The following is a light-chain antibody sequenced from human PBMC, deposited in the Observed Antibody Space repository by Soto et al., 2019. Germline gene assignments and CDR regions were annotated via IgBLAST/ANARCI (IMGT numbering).Light chain of an antibody. CDR1: QSVSRY. CDR2: DAS. V-gene: IGKV3-11*01. Sequence: EIVLTQSPATLSLSPGERATLSCRASQSVSRYLAWYQQKPGQAPRLLIYDASNMANGIPARFIGSGSGTECTLTISSLEHEDVAVYYCQQRCDLHSTFGGGTKVQIK. CDR3: QQRCDLHST. J-gene: IGKJ4*01.